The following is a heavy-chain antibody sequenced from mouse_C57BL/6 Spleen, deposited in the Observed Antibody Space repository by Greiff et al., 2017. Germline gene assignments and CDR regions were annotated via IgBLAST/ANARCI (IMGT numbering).Heavy chain of an antibody. V-gene: IGHV1-15*01. D-gene: IGHD1-1*01. CDR1: GYTFTDYE. CDR3: TRRAVFERGYDMDY. Sequence: VQLLESGAELVRPGASVTLSCTASGYTFTDYEMHWVKQTPVHGLGWIGAIDPETGGTAYNQKFKGKAILTADKSSSTAYMELRSLTSEDSAFYYGTRRAVFERGYDMDYWGQGTSVTVSS. CDR2: IDPETGGT. J-gene: IGHJ4*01.